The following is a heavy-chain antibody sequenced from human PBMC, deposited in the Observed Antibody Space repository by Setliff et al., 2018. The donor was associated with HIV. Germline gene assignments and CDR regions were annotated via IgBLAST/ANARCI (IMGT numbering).Heavy chain of an antibody. CDR2: INPNSGGT. CDR3: ARWPTTAGRYYYYYMDV. D-gene: IGHD4-17*01. Sequence: GASVKVSCKASGYTFTGYYMHWVRQAPGQGLEWMGWINPNSGGTNYAQKFQGRVTMTSDTSISTAYMELSRLRSDDTAVYYCARWPTTAGRYYYYYMDVWGKGTTVTVSS. V-gene: IGHV1-2*02. CDR1: GYTFTGYY. J-gene: IGHJ6*03.